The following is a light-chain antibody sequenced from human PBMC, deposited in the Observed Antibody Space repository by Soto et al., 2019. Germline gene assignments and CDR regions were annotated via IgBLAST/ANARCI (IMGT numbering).Light chain of an antibody. Sequence: SYELTQPPSVSVAPGKTARITCGGNNIGSKSVHWYQQKPGQAPVLVIYYDSDRPSGIPERFSGSNSGNTATLTISRVEAGDEADYYSQVWDSSSDPWVFGGGTKLTVL. V-gene: IGLV3-21*04. J-gene: IGLJ3*02. CDR2: YDS. CDR1: NIGSKS. CDR3: QVWDSSSDPWV.